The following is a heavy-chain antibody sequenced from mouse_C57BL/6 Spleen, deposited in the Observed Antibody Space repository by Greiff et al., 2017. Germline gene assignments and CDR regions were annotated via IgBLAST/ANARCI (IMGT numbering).Heavy chain of an antibody. J-gene: IGHJ1*03. Sequence: VQLQQSGAELVKPGASVKLSCKASGYTFTSYWMHWVKQRPGQGLEWIGYINPSSGYTKYNQKFKDKATLTAGKASSTAYLQLSSLTYEDSAVYYCARGDGSSSYWYFDVWGTGTTVTVSS. CDR3: ARGDGSSSYWYFDV. D-gene: IGHD1-1*01. V-gene: IGHV1-7*01. CDR1: GYTFTSYW. CDR2: INPSSGYT.